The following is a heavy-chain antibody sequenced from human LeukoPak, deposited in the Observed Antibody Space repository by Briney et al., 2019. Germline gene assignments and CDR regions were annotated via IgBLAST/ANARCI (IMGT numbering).Heavy chain of an antibody. CDR2: IYYSGTT. Sequence: SETLSLTCAVYGGSFSGYYWGWIRQPPGKGLEWIGTIYYSGTTYYNPSLKSRVTISVDTSKNQFSLKLNSVTAADTAVYYCARHPSSWYLDYWGQGTLVTVSS. J-gene: IGHJ4*02. CDR1: GGSFSGYY. D-gene: IGHD6-13*01. V-gene: IGHV4-39*01. CDR3: ARHPSSWYLDY.